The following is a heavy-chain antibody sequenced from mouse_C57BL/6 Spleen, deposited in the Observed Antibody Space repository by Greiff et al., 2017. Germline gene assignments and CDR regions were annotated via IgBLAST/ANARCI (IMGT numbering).Heavy chain of an antibody. J-gene: IGHJ3*01. V-gene: IGHV1-72*01. Sequence: VQLQQSGAELVKPGASVKLSCKASGYTFTSYWMHWVKQRPGRGLEWIGRIDPNSGGTKYNEKFKSKATLTVDKPSSTAYMQLSSLTSEDSAVYYGARSLYDGYDVEFAYWGQGTLVTVSA. CDR2: IDPNSGGT. D-gene: IGHD2-2*01. CDR1: GYTFTSYW. CDR3: ARSLYDGYDVEFAY.